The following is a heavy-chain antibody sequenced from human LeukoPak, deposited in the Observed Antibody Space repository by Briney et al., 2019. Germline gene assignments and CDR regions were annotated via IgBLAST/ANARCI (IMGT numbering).Heavy chain of an antibody. V-gene: IGHV1-18*01. J-gene: IGHJ5*02. CDR1: GHTFTSYG. CDR2: ISAYNGNT. D-gene: IGHD2-21*02. Sequence: ASVKVSCKASGHTFTSYGVSWVRQAPGQGLEWMGWISAYNGNTNYAQKLQGRVTMTTDTSTSTAYMELRSLRSDDTAVYYCARDWQWGFVVVTAIGAWFDPWGQGTLVTVSS. CDR3: ARDWQWGFVVVTAIGAWFDP.